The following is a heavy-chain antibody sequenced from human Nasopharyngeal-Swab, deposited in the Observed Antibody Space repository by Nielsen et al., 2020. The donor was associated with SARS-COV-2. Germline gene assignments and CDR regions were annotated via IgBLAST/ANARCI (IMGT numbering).Heavy chain of an antibody. D-gene: IGHD3-10*01. CDR3: ARVGWFGEFHFDY. CDR2: IYYSGST. V-gene: IGHV4-39*01. J-gene: IGHJ4*02. Sequence: SETLSLTCTVSGGSISSSSYYWGWIRQPPGKGLEWIGSIYYSGSTYYNPSLKSRVTISVDTSKNQFSLKLSSVTAADTAVYYCARVGWFGEFHFDYWGQGTLVTVSS. CDR1: GGSISSSSYY.